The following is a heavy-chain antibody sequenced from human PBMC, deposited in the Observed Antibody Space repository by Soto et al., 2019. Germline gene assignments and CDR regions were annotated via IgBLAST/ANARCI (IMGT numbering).Heavy chain of an antibody. V-gene: IGHV4-4*07. CDR2: IDTSGSN. CDR1: GGSISSYY. Sequence: QVQLQESGPGLVKPSETLSLNCTVSGGSISSYYWSWIRQPAGNGLEWIGRIDTSGSNNYNPSRSGRVTMSVVTAKNRNTVKLSSVTAADTAVYYCASSGCSSTSCQPSVRYYYYYGMDVWGQGTTVTASS. J-gene: IGHJ6*02. CDR3: ASSGCSSTSCQPSVRYYYYYGMDV. D-gene: IGHD2-2*01.